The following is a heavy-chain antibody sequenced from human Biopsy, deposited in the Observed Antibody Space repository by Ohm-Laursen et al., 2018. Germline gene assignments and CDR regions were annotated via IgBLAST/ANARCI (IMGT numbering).Heavy chain of an antibody. J-gene: IGHJ5*02. D-gene: IGHD3-22*01. CDR3: ARDYDTSGYYYVS. V-gene: IGHV4-39*01. CDR1: GGSISNNNYY. CDR2: IFYRGST. Sequence: SDTLSLTCIVSGGSISNNNYYWGWIRQPPGKELEWIGSIFYRGSTHYKPSLKSRVNISVDTSKNQFSLKLNSVTAADTAVYYCARDYDTSGYYYVSWGQGTLVTVSS.